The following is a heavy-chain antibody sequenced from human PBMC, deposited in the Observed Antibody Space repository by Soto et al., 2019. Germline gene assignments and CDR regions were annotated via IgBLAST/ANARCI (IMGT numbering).Heavy chain of an antibody. D-gene: IGHD2-2*01. CDR1: GFSLSTSGVG. CDR2: IYWDGHK. CDR3: AHISRFIQLLFHFYYIDV. V-gene: IGHV2-5*02. Sequence: QITLKESGPTLVKPTQTLTLTCTFSGFSLSTSGVGVGWIRQPPGKALEWLALIYWDGHKRYSPSLKSRLTITKDTSKNQVVLTMTNMDPVDTATYYCAHISRFIQLLFHFYYIDVWGKGTTVTVSS. J-gene: IGHJ6*03.